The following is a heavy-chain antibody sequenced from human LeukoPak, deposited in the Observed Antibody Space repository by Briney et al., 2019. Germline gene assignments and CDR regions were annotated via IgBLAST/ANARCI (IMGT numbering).Heavy chain of an antibody. J-gene: IGHJ4*01. CDR3: STDPRLLIY. V-gene: IGHV3-30*02. Sequence: GGSLRLSCAASGFTFSSYGMHWVRQAPGKGLEWVAFIRYDGSNKYYADSVKGRFTISRDNAKNSLYLQMNSLRPDDTALYYCSTDPRLLIYWGHGTLVTVSS. CDR1: GFTFSSYG. CDR2: IRYDGSNK. D-gene: IGHD2-8*01.